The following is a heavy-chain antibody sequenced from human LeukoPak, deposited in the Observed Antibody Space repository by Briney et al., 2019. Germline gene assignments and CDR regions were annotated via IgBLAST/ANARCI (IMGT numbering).Heavy chain of an antibody. Sequence: PGGSLRLSCAASGFRFSSYTMSWVRQAPGKGLEWVSDISGSGAGTYYADSVKGRFTISRDNSKNTLYLQMSSLGADDTAVYYCARSGPHGGWYYFDYWGQGTLVTVSS. J-gene: IGHJ4*02. CDR3: ARSGPHGGWYYFDY. D-gene: IGHD6-19*01. CDR1: GFRFSSYT. CDR2: ISGSGAGT. V-gene: IGHV3-23*01.